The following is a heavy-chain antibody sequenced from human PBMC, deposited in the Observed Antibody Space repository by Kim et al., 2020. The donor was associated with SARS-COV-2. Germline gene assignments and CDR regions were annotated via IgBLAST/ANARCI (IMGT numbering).Heavy chain of an antibody. CDR3: ARDLHDFWSGYYYFDY. J-gene: IGHJ4*02. CDR2: INPNSGGT. D-gene: IGHD3-3*01. V-gene: IGHV1-2*02. Sequence: ASVKVSCKASGYTFTGQYIHWVRQAPGQGLEWMGWINPNSGGTNYAQKFQGRVTMTRDTSISTVYMELTGLRSDDTAVYYCARDLHDFWSGYYYFDYWGQGTLVTVSS. CDR1: GYTFTGQY.